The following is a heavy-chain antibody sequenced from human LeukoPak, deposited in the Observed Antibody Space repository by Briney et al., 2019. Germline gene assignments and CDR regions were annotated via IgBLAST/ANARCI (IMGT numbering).Heavy chain of an antibody. CDR2: IYSDNT. J-gene: IGHJ4*02. D-gene: IGHD4/OR15-4a*01. CDR1: GFTVSSNS. V-gene: IGHV3-53*01. Sequence: GGSLRLSCAVSGFTVSSNSMSWVRQAPGKGLEWVSFIYSDNTHYSDSVKGRFTISRDNSKNTLYLQMNSLRAEDTAVYYCARRAGAYSHPYDYWGQGTLVTVSS. CDR3: ARRAGAYSHPYDY.